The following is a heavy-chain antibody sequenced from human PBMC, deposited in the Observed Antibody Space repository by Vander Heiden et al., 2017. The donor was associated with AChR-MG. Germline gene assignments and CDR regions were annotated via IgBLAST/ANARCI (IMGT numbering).Heavy chain of an antibody. CDR3: ARGMEAVVVEGV. CDR1: GFTFSSYS. V-gene: IGHV3-21*01. J-gene: IGHJ6*02. Sequence: EVQLVESGGGLVKPGGSLRLSCAASGFTFSSYSMNWGRQAPGKGLELVSSISSNSSFIYYGDSVKGRFTISRDNAKNSLYLQMNSLGAEDTAVYYCARGMEAVVVEGVWGQGTTVTVSS. CDR2: ISSNSSFI. D-gene: IGHD2-2*01.